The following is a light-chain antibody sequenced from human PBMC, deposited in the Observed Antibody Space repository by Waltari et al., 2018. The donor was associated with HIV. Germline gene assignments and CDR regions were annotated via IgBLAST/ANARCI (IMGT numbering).Light chain of an antibody. J-gene: IGLJ3*02. CDR2: DVP. Sequence: QSALTQPASVSGSPGQSITISCTGSSSDVGGYNFVSWYQQHPGKAPRVLIYDVPTRPSGVSDRFSGSRSGDTASLTISGLQPEDEADYYCESYTSTSVWVFGGGTRLTVL. V-gene: IGLV2-14*03. CDR3: ESYTSTSVWV. CDR1: SSDVGGYNF.